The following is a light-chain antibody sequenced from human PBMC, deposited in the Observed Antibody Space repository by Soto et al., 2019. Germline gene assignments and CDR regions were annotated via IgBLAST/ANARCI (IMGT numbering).Light chain of an antibody. Sequence: DIQLTQSPSFLSASVGDRVTITCRARQGINDYLAWYQQKPGKAPKLLIYAAATLQSEVPSRFSGSASGTEFTLTLSSLQPEDFATYYCQQFNTYPLTFGGGTKVEVK. J-gene: IGKJ4*01. CDR2: AAA. CDR1: QGINDY. CDR3: QQFNTYPLT. V-gene: IGKV1-9*01.